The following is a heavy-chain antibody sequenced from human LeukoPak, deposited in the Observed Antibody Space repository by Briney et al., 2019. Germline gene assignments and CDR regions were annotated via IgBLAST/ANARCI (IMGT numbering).Heavy chain of an antibody. J-gene: IGHJ4*02. D-gene: IGHD3-22*01. CDR1: GFTVGNNT. CDR2: IYSGGST. V-gene: IGHV3-66*01. CDR3: ARGGSYFDISGYYFY. Sequence: GGSLRLSCAASGFTVGNNTMSWVRQAPGKGLEWVSIIYSGGSTSYADSVKGRFTISRDNSKNTLYPQMNSLRTEDTAVYYCARGGSYFDISGYYFYWGQGTLVTVSS.